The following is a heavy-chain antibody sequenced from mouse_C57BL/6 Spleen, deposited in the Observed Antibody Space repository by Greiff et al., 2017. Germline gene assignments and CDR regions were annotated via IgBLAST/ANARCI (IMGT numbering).Heavy chain of an antibody. CDR1: GYTFTDYE. V-gene: IGHV1-15*01. Sequence: QVQLQQSGAELVRPGASVTLSCKASGYTFTDYEMHWVKQTPVHGLEWIGAIDPETGGTAYNQKFKGKAILTADKSSSTAYMELRSLTSEDSAVYYCTRWRGYESGLRYFDVWGTGTTVTVSS. J-gene: IGHJ1*03. CDR3: TRWRGYESGLRYFDV. D-gene: IGHD2-2*01. CDR2: IDPETGGT.